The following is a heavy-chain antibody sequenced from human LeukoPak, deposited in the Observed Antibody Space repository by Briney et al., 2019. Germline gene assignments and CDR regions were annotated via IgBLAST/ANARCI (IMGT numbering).Heavy chain of an antibody. Sequence: SETLSLTCTVSGGSISSYYWSWIRQPPGKGLEWIGYIYYSGSTNYNPSLKSRVTISVDTSKNQFSLKLSSVTAADTAVYYCARDPYSGFDAFDIWGQGTRVTVSS. CDR3: ARDPYSGFDAFDI. V-gene: IGHV4-59*01. D-gene: IGHD4-23*01. J-gene: IGHJ3*02. CDR2: IYYSGST. CDR1: GGSISSYY.